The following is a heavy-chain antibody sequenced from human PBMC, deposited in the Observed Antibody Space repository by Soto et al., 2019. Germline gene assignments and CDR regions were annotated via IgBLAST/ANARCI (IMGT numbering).Heavy chain of an antibody. D-gene: IGHD3-3*01. Sequence: GGSLRLSCAASGFSFSSFGMHWVRQAPGKGLEWVAIIWYDGSLEYYADSVKGRFTIPRDNSKNTLYLQMNSLRVEDTAVYYCAKPSYDFWSGYYHPFDIWGQGTMVTVSS. J-gene: IGHJ3*02. CDR3: AKPSYDFWSGYYHPFDI. CDR2: IWYDGSLE. V-gene: IGHV3-33*03. CDR1: GFSFSSFG.